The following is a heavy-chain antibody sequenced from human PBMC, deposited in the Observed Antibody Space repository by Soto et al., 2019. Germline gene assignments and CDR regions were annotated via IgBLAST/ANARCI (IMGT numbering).Heavy chain of an antibody. V-gene: IGHV3-33*01. CDR3: ATDYSNPI. J-gene: IGHJ4*02. CDR2: LWYDGSNK. Sequence: LRDSWATSGVSSRRYCVHWGRQAAGKGLEWVAVLWYDGSNKYYADSVKGRFTISRDNSKNTLYLQMNSLRAEGTAVYYCATDYSNPIWGQGTLVTVSS. D-gene: IGHD4-4*01. CDR1: GVSSRRYC.